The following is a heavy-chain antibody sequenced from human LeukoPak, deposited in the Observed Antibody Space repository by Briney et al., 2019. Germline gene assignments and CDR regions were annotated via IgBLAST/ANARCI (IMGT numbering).Heavy chain of an antibody. D-gene: IGHD3-10*01. V-gene: IGHV1-46*01. CDR3: ARGDMVRGARPHYLDY. Sequence: GASVKVSCKASGYTFTSYYMHWVRQAPGQGLEWMGIINPSGGSTSYAQKFQGRVTMTRDTSTSTVYMELSSLRSEDTAVYYCARGDMVRGARPHYLDYWGQGTLVTVSS. CDR2: INPSGGST. CDR1: GYTFTSYY. J-gene: IGHJ4*02.